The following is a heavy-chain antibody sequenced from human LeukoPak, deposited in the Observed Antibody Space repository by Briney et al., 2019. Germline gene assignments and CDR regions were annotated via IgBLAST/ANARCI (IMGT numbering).Heavy chain of an antibody. D-gene: IGHD3-10*01. V-gene: IGHV3-30*02. CDR2: IRYDGSNK. CDR3: ARDSFYRGGPYYGMDV. J-gene: IGHJ6*02. CDR1: GFTFSSYG. Sequence: GGSLRLSCAASGFTFSSYGMHWVRQAPGKGLEWVAFIRYDGSNKYYADSVKGRFTISRDNSKNTLYLQMNSLRAEDTAVYYCARDSFYRGGPYYGMDVWGQGTTVTVSS.